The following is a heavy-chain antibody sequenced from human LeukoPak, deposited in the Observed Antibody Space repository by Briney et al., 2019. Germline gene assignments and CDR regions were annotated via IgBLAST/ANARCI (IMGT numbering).Heavy chain of an antibody. J-gene: IGHJ4*02. Sequence: SETLSLTCTVSGGSISSSSYYWGWIRQPPGKGLEWIGSIYYSGSTYYNPSLKSRVTISVDTSKNQFSLKLSSVTAADTAVYYCATHYGSPPDYWGQGTLVTVSS. CDR2: IYYSGST. D-gene: IGHD4-17*01. CDR1: GGSISSSSYY. V-gene: IGHV4-39*01. CDR3: ATHYGSPPDY.